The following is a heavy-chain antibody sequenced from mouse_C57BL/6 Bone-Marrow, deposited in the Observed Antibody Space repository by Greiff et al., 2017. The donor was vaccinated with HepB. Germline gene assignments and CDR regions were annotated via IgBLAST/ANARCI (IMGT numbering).Heavy chain of an antibody. CDR1: GFNIKDDY. CDR2: IDPENGDT. CDR3: TVYAY. J-gene: IGHJ3*01. Sequence: LVESGAELVRPGASVKLSCTASGFNIKDDYMHWVKQRPEQGLEWIGWIDPENGDTEDASKFQGKATITADTSSNTAYLQRSSLTSEDTAVYYCTVYAYWGQGTLVTVSA. V-gene: IGHV14-4*01.